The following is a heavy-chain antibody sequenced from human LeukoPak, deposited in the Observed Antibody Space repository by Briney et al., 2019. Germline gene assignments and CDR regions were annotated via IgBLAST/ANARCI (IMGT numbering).Heavy chain of an antibody. J-gene: IGHJ2*01. CDR2: IKQDGSER. CDR3: ARIYSSGWNWYFDL. D-gene: IGHD6-19*01. Sequence: GGSLRLSCAASGFTFSSYWMSWVRQAPGKGLEWAANIKQDGSERYYVDSVKARFTISRDNAKNSLYLQMNSLRAEDTAVYYCARIYSSGWNWYFDLWGRGTLVTVSS. V-gene: IGHV3-7*04. CDR1: GFTFSSYW.